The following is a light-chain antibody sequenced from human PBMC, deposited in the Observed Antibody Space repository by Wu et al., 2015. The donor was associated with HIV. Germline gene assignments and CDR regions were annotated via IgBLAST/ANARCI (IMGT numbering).Light chain of an antibody. CDR3: QQRSNWLIT. J-gene: IGKJ5*01. CDR1: QSVSSY. V-gene: IGKV3-11*01. CDR2: DAS. Sequence: VLTQSPGTLSLSPGERATLSCRASQSVSSYLAWYQQKPGQAPRLLIYDASNRATGIPARFSGSGSGTDFTLTISSLEPEDFAVYYCQQRSNWLITFGQGTRLEIK.